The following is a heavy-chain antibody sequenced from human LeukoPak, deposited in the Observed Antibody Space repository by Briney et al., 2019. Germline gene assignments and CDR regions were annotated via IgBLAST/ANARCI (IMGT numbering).Heavy chain of an antibody. CDR2: IIPIFGTA. J-gene: IGHJ6*03. Sequence: SVKVSCKASGGTFSSYAISWVRQAPGQGLEWMGGIIPIFGTANYAQKFQGRVTITTDESTSTAYMELSSLRSEDTAVYYCASNPLGRDTRPYYYYYYMDVWSKGTTVTVSS. CDR3: ASNPLGRDTRPYYYYYYMDV. CDR1: GGTFSSYA. D-gene: IGHD1-26*01. V-gene: IGHV1-69*05.